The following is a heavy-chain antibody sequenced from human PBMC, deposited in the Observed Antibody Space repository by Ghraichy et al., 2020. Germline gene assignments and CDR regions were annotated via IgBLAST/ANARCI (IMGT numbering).Heavy chain of an antibody. J-gene: IGHJ4*02. CDR2: IIPIFGIA. D-gene: IGHD5-18*01. Sequence: SVKVSCKVSRAPFSSSVISWELQAPGQGLEWMGRIIPIFGIANYAQKFQGRVTITADKSTSTAYMELSSLRSEDTAVYYCARALAAGSYGSDYWGQGTLVNV. CDR1: RAPFSSSV. V-gene: IGHV1-69*04. CDR3: ARALAAGSYGSDY.